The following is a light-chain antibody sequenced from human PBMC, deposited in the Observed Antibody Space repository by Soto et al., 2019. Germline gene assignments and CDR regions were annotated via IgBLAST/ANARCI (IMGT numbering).Light chain of an antibody. CDR1: QSVRSNY. CDR3: QQYGSTPLT. V-gene: IGKV3-20*01. Sequence: EIVLTHSPDTLSLSPGERATISCRACQSVRSNYLAWYQQKPGQAPRFLIYDASSRATGIPYRFSGSGSGTDFTLTISRLEPEDFAVYYCQQYGSTPLTFGGGTKV. J-gene: IGKJ4*01. CDR2: DAS.